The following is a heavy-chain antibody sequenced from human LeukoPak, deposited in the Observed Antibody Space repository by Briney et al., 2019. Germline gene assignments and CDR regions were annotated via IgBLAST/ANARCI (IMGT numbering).Heavy chain of an antibody. CDR2: IYSGGST. J-gene: IGHJ3*02. D-gene: IGHD1-26*01. Sequence: GGSLRLSCAASGFTVSSNYMSWVRKAPGKGLEGVSIIYSGGSTFYADSVKGRFTLSRDNSKNTLYLQMNSLRAEDTAVYYCARGGSYLSAFDIWGQGTMVTVSS. CDR1: GFTVSSNY. V-gene: IGHV3-53*01. CDR3: ARGGSYLSAFDI.